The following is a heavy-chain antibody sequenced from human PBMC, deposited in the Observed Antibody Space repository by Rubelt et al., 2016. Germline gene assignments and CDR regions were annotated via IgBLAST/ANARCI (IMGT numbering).Heavy chain of an antibody. V-gene: IGHV5-10-1*04. CDR3: AGLGGLVVSRYYYYYMDV. D-gene: IGHD2-15*01. J-gene: IGHJ6*03. CDR2: IDPSDSYT. CDR1: GYSFTSYW. Sequence: EVQLVQSGAEVKKPGESLRISCKGSGYSFTSYWISWVRQMPGKGLEWMGRIDPSDSYTNYSPSVQGQVTISAAKSISTAYVQWSSLKASDTAMYYCAGLGGLVVSRYYYYYMDVWGKGTTVTVSS.